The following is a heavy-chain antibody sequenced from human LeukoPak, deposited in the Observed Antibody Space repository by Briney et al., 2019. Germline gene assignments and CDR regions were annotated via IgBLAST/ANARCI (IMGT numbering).Heavy chain of an antibody. V-gene: IGHV3-30*04. J-gene: IGHJ5*02. Sequence: GGSLRLSCAASGFTFSSYEMNWVRQAPGKGLEWVAVISYDGSNKYYADSVKGRFTISRDNSKNTLYLQMNSLRAEDTAVYYCARDEMEQLVLSGFGWFDPWGQGTLVTVSS. CDR3: ARDEMEQLVLSGFGWFDP. D-gene: IGHD6-6*01. CDR2: ISYDGSNK. CDR1: GFTFSSYE.